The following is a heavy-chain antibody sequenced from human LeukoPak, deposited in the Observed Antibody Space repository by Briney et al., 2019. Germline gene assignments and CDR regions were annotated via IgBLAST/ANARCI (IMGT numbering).Heavy chain of an antibody. Sequence: GGSLRLSCAASGFTFSSYGMHWVRQAPGKGLEWVAVISYDGSNKYYADSVKGRFTISRDNSKNTLYLQMNSLRAEDTAVYYCASSSSGPLYAFDIWGQGTMVTVSS. CDR2: ISYDGSNK. D-gene: IGHD3-22*01. CDR1: GFTFSSYG. V-gene: IGHV3-30*03. J-gene: IGHJ3*02. CDR3: ASSSSGPLYAFDI.